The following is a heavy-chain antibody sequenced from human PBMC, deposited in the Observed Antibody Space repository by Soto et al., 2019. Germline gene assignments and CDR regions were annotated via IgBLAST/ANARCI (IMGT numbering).Heavy chain of an antibody. J-gene: IGHJ6*03. CDR3: ARNARYYYYYDMDV. CDR2: INHSGST. V-gene: IGHV4-34*01. D-gene: IGHD6-6*01. CDR1: GGSFSGYY. Sequence: QVQLQQWGAGLLKPSETLSLTCAVYGGSFSGYYWSWIRQPPGKGLEWIGEINHSGSTNYNPSLKSRVTISVDTSKNQFSLKLSSVTAADTAVYYCARNARYYYYYDMDVWGKGTTVTVSS.